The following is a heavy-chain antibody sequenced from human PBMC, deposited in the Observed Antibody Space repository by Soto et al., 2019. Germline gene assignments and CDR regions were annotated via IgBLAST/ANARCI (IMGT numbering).Heavy chain of an antibody. CDR1: RFNNSS. V-gene: IGHV3-74*01. CDR3: GRGPGAYVYFGFDI. CDR2: FNPAGRST. J-gene: IGHJ3*02. Sequence: VGSLRLSCAASRFNNSSMHWVRQVPGKGLGWVSRFNPAGRSTNYVDFVKGRFAISRDYATDTVYLQMNSLRAEDTAVYYWGRGPGAYVYFGFDIWGQGRMVTDS. D-gene: IGHD3-9*01.